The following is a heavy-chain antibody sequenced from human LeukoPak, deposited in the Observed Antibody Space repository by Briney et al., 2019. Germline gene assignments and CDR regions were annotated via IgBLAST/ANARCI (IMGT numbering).Heavy chain of an antibody. CDR3: AAPIDYYDSSGYRDY. Sequence: GGSLRLSCADSGFTFSSYWMSWVRQAPGKGLEWVAHIKQDGSEKYYVDSVEGRFTISRDNAKNSLYLQMNSLRAEDTAVYYCAAPIDYYDSSGYRDYWGQGTLVTVSS. D-gene: IGHD3-22*01. CDR1: GFTFSSYW. J-gene: IGHJ4*02. V-gene: IGHV3-7*01. CDR2: IKQDGSEK.